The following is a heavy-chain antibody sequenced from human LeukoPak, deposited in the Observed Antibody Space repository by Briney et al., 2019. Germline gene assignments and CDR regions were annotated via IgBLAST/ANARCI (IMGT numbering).Heavy chain of an antibody. Sequence: GGSLRLSCAASGFTFSDYYMSWIRQAPGKGLEWVSYISSSGSTIYYADSVKGRFTISRDNAKNTLYLQVNSLRAEDTAMYYCSRGVPYHYGTDVWGQGTTVTVSS. CDR2: ISSSGSTI. J-gene: IGHJ6*02. CDR1: GFTFSDYY. V-gene: IGHV3-11*04. CDR3: SRGVPYHYGTDV.